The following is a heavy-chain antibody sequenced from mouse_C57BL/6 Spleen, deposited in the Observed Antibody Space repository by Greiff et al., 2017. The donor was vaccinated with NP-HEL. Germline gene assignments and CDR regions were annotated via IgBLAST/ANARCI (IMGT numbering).Heavy chain of an antibody. CDR3: ARGDYERDFDY. CDR2: ISDGGSYT. CDR1: GFTFSSYA. J-gene: IGHJ2*01. D-gene: IGHD2-4*01. Sequence: EVRLVESGGGLVKPGGSLKLSCAASGFTFSSYAMSWVRQTPEKRLEWVATISDGGSYTYYPDNVKGRFTISRDNAKNNLYLQMSHLKSEDTAMYDCARGDYERDFDYWGQGTTLTVSS. V-gene: IGHV5-4*03.